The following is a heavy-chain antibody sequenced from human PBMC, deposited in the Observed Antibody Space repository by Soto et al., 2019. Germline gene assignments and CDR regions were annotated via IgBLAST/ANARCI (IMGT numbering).Heavy chain of an antibody. D-gene: IGHD6-19*01. CDR2: INSDGTST. CDR3: ARDNNGWTN. CDR1: GFTFSNYL. J-gene: IGHJ4*02. Sequence: PGGSLRLSCAASGFTFSNYLMHWVRQAPGKGLVWVSRINSDGTSTTYADSVKGRFTISRDNAKNMLYLQMNSLGTEDTAVYYCARDNNGWTNWGQGTLVTVSS. V-gene: IGHV3-74*01.